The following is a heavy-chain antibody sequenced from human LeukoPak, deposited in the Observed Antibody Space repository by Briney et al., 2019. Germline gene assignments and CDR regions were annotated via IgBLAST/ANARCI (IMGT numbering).Heavy chain of an antibody. J-gene: IGHJ4*02. Sequence: GGSLRLSCEVSGFTFTNAWLSWVRQSPGKGLEWVGRIRSKADGGTTDYAAPVKGRFTVSRDDSKNTVFLQMESLKMEDTAVYSCTTGYGTIDFWGQGTLVTVSS. CDR3: TTGYGTIDF. V-gene: IGHV3-15*01. D-gene: IGHD4-17*01. CDR2: IRSKADGGTT. CDR1: GFTFTNAW.